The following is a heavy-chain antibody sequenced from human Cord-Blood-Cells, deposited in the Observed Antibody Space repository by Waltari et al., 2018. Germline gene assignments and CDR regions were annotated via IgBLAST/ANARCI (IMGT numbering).Heavy chain of an antibody. CDR3: ARGLSELDGMIGYFDL. CDR2: IIPIFGTA. V-gene: IGHV1-69*01. J-gene: IGHJ2*01. D-gene: IGHD3-10*01. CDR1: GGTFSTYA. Sequence: QVQLVQSGAAAKKPGSPVKVSCKASGGTFSTYAITWLLQAPGQGLEWLREIIPIFGTANYAQNFQGRVTITADESTSTAYMELSSLRSEDTAVYYCARGLSELDGMIGYFDLWGRGTLVTVSS.